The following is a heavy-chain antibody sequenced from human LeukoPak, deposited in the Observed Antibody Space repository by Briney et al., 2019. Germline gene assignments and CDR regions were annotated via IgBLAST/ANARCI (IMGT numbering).Heavy chain of an antibody. CDR1: GGTFSSYA. D-gene: IGHD3-16*02. V-gene: IGHV1-69*04. CDR3: ARSPMITFGGVIPFDP. Sequence: SVKVSCKASGGTFSSYAISWARQAPGQGLEWMGRIIPILGIANYAQKFQGRVTITADKSTSTAYMELSSLRSEDTAVYYCARSPMITFGGVIPFDPWGQGTLVTVSS. CDR2: IIPILGIA. J-gene: IGHJ5*02.